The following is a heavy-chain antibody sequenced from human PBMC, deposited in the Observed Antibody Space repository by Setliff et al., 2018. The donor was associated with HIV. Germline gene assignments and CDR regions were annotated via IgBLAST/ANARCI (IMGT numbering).Heavy chain of an antibody. J-gene: IGHJ4*02. Sequence: ASVKVSCKASGYTFTDYYMHWVQQAPGKGLEWMGRVDPKNGKTLYAENLRGRITITADTSTDTAYMELNILRSEDTAMYYCATLDYYGSQTYNLALHYWGQGTLVTVSS. CDR2: VDPKNGKT. CDR3: ATLDYYGSQTYNLALHY. V-gene: IGHV1-69-2*01. CDR1: GYTFTDYY. D-gene: IGHD3-10*01.